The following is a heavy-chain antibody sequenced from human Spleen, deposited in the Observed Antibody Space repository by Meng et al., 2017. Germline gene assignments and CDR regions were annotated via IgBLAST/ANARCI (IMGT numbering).Heavy chain of an antibody. J-gene: IGHJ6*02. CDR2: VYQSGST. V-gene: IGHV4-38-2*01. CDR3: AGGAVVTLIFYHAMDV. D-gene: IGHD2-21*02. Sequence: GSLRLSCAVSVYSITGSYNWGWIRQSPGKGLEWIGCVYQSGSTYYNPSLKSRVTMSADTSKNQFSLKLTSVTAADTAVYYCAGGAVVTLIFYHAMDVWGQGTTVTVSS. CDR1: VYSITGSYN.